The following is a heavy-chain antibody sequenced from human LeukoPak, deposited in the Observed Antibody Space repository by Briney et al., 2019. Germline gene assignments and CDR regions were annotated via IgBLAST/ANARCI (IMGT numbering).Heavy chain of an antibody. CDR2: IYHSGST. D-gene: IGHD3-22*01. V-gene: IGHV4-4*02. J-gene: IGHJ5*02. CDR1: GASISSSNW. CDR3: ARAMLYYYDSSNWFDP. Sequence: SGTLSLTCAVSGASISSSNWLSWVRQPPGKGLEWIGEIYHSGSTNYNPSLKSRVTISVDNSKNQFSLKMSSMTAADTAVYYCARAMLYYYDSSNWFDPWGQGTLVTVSS.